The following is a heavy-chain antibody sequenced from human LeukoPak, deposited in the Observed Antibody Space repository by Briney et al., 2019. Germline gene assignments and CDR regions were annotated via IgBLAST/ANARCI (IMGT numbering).Heavy chain of an antibody. D-gene: IGHD3-3*01. CDR2: ISSSSSYI. Sequence: GGSLRLSCEASGFTFSSYGMNWVRQAPGKGLEWVSSISSSSSYIYYADSVKGRFTISRDNAKNSLYLQMNSLRAEDTAVYYCARDLTYDFWSGYYTRGDYWGQGTLVTVSS. CDR1: GFTFSSYG. CDR3: ARDLTYDFWSGYYTRGDY. V-gene: IGHV3-21*01. J-gene: IGHJ4*02.